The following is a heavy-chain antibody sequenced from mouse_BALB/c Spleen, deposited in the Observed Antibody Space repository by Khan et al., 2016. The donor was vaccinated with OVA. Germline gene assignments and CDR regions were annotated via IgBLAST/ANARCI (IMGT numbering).Heavy chain of an antibody. V-gene: IGHV9-3-1*01. CDR3: ARVGYAGTMDY. D-gene: IGHD4-1*01. CDR2: INTYTGEP. J-gene: IGHJ4*01. CDR1: GYTFTKNG. Sequence: IQLVQSGPELKKPGETVKISCKASGYTFTKNGLNWARQAPGEGLKWMGWINTYTGEPTYADDFRGRFAFSLETSASTAYLQINNLKNEDTATYFCARVGYAGTMDYWGQGTSVTVSS.